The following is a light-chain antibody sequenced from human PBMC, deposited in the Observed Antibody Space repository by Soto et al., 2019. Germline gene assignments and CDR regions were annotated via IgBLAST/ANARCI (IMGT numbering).Light chain of an antibody. Sequence: QSAPTQPASVSGSPGQSITISCTGTSRDVGGYKYVSWYQHHPGKAPKLMIFEVSNRPSGVSNRFSGSKSGNTASLTISGLQAEDEADYYCVSHTITSGLVFGTGTKLTVL. V-gene: IGLV2-14*01. CDR1: SRDVGGYKY. J-gene: IGLJ1*01. CDR2: EVS. CDR3: VSHTITSGLV.